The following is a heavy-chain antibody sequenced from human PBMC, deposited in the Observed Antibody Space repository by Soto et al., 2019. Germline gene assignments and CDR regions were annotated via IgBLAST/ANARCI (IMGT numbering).Heavy chain of an antibody. Sequence: EVLLVESGGGLVQPGGSLRLSCAASGFTFSSFNMNWVRQAPGKGLEWVSSITTGGEYIFYADSVKGRFTISRDNAKNSVYRQMRSLGVEDTAVYYCARDRQLIQYWLDPWGQGTLVTVSS. CDR2: ITTGGEYI. J-gene: IGHJ5*02. CDR1: GFTFSSFN. D-gene: IGHD6-13*01. V-gene: IGHV3-21*01. CDR3: ARDRQLIQYWLDP.